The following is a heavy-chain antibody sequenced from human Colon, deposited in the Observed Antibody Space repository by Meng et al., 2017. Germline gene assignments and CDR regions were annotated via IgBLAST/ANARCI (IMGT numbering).Heavy chain of an antibody. D-gene: IGHD2/OR15-2a*01. CDR3: GTDIYD. Sequence: VEVEESGGFLVTPWGSLSLSGAASGITFTTAWMAWVRQTPGRGLEWVGRIKSNNNGGTTDYAAPVKGRFTISRDDSKSMVYLQMNSLKIEDTAMYYCGTDIYDWGQGTLVTVSS. J-gene: IGHJ4*02. CDR2: IKSNNNGGTT. V-gene: IGHV3-15*01. CDR1: GITFTTAW.